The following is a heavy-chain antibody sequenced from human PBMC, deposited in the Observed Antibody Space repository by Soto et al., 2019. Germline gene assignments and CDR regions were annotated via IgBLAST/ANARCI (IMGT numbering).Heavy chain of an antibody. Sequence: PSETLSLTCTVSGGSISDSNDHWGWIRQSPGQGLEWIGSFHNSGSIHYNPPFKSRATISVDTSKNQFSLKLSSVTAADTAVYYCASQQYYYGSGSYVDYYYYGMAVWGQGTTVTVSS. D-gene: IGHD3-10*01. CDR3: ASQQYYYGSGSYVDYYYYGMAV. CDR2: FHNSGSI. V-gene: IGHV4-39*01. J-gene: IGHJ6*02. CDR1: GGSISDSNDH.